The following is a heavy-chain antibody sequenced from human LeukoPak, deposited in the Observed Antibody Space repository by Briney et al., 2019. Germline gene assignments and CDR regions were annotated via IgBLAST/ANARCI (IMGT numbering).Heavy chain of an antibody. V-gene: IGHV3-20*04. J-gene: IGHJ4*02. CDR3: ARDGCSSTSCYTPTYYFDY. CDR2: FHWYGGST. CDR1: GFSVDEYG. Sequence: PGGSLRPSCAAAGFSVDEYGMSWVRQAPGEGLEWVGGFHWYGGSTGYADSVKGRFIISRDNAKNYLYLQMKSLRAEDTALYYCARDGCSSTSCYTPTYYFDYWGQGTLVTVSS. D-gene: IGHD2-2*02.